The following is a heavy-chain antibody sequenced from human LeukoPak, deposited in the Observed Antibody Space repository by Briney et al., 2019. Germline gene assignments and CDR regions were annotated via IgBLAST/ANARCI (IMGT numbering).Heavy chain of an antibody. Sequence: GGSLRLSCAASGFTFSSYAMSWVRQAPGKGLEWVSAISGSGGSTYYADSVKGRFTISRDNSKNTLYLQMNSLRAEDTAVYYCAKGRGMVATIGNAFDIWGQGTMVTVSS. CDR3: AKGRGMVATIGNAFDI. J-gene: IGHJ3*02. V-gene: IGHV3-23*01. D-gene: IGHD5-12*01. CDR1: GFTFSSYA. CDR2: ISGSGGST.